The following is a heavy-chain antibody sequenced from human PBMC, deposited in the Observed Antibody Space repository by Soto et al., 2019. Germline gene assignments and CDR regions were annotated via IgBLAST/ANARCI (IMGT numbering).Heavy chain of an antibody. V-gene: IGHV3-23*01. J-gene: IGHJ4*02. CDR2: ISGNSNAT. Sequence: GGSLRLSCAASGFTFSSYAMHWVRQAPGKGLDWVSGISGNSNATDYADSVKGRFTISRDNAKNSLYLQMNSLRAEDTAFYYCAKDTGPNWGQGTLVTVSS. CDR1: GFTFSSYA. CDR3: AKDTGPN.